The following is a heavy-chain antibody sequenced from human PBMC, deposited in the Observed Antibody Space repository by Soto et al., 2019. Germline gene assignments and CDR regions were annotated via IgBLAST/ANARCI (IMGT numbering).Heavy chain of an antibody. Sequence: SETLSLTCTVSGGSISSYYWSWIRQPPGKGLEWIGYIYYSGSTNYNPSLKSRVTISVDTSKNQFSLKLSSVTAADTAVYYCARVGVVIAKFDYWGQGNLVTVSS. D-gene: IGHD3-3*01. V-gene: IGHV4-59*01. CDR2: IYYSGST. J-gene: IGHJ4*02. CDR1: GGSISSYY. CDR3: ARVGVVIAKFDY.